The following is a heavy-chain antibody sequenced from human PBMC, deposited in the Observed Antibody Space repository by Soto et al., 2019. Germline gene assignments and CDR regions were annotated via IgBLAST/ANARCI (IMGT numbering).Heavy chain of an antibody. CDR2: ISDTSSSYI. D-gene: IGHD1-26*01. Sequence: EVQLVESGGGLVKPGGSLKISCAVSGFTFSTYSMNWVRQAPGKGLEWVSSISDTSSSYIYYADSVKGRFTISRDNAKNSLYLQMSSLRAEDTAVYYCARAQSGTCLIDYWGQGTLVTVSS. CDR1: GFTFSTYS. CDR3: ARAQSGTCLIDY. V-gene: IGHV3-21*01. J-gene: IGHJ4*02.